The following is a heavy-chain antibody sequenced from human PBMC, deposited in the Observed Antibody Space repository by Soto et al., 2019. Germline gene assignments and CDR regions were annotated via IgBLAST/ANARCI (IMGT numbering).Heavy chain of an antibody. CDR1: GFIFNEYG. CDR3: ARWGCSGSNCNLNQRSFDL. Sequence: QVQLVESGGGVVQPGRSLRLSCAASGFIFNEYGMHWVRQAPGKGLEWVAVIWYDGSNKYYADSVKSRFTFSRDNSKNTMSVQMNSLRVEDTAVYYCARWGCSGSNCNLNQRSFDLWGQGTLVTVSS. V-gene: IGHV3-33*03. J-gene: IGHJ4*02. D-gene: IGHD2-15*01. CDR2: IWYDGSNK.